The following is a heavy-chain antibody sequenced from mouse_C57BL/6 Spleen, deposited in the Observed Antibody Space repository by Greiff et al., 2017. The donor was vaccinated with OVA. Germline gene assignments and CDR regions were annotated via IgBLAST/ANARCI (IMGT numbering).Heavy chain of an antibody. J-gene: IGHJ1*03. V-gene: IGHV1-69*01. CDR2: IDPSDSYT. CDR3: ARGLGNYYGSSLWYFEV. D-gene: IGHD1-1*01. CDR1: GYTFTSYW. Sequence: QVQLQQPGAELVMPGASVKLSCKASGYTFTSYWMHWVKQRPGQGLEWIGEIDPSDSYTNYNQKFKGKSTLTVDKSSSTAYMQLSSLTSEDSAVYYCARGLGNYYGSSLWYFEVWGTGTTVTVSS.